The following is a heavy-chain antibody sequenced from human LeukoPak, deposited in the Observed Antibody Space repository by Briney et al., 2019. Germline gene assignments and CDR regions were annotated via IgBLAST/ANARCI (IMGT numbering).Heavy chain of an antibody. D-gene: IGHD2-2*01. CDR1: GDSISSYY. V-gene: IGHV4-59*08. CDR3: ARHLGYCSSTTCYDAFDI. J-gene: IGHJ3*02. Sequence: SETLSLTCTVSGDSISSYYWSWIRQPPGKGLGWIGYIYYSGSTNYNPSLKSRVTISLDTSNNQLSLKLSSVTAADTAVYYCARHLGYCSSTTCYDAFDIWGQGTKVTVSS. CDR2: IYYSGST.